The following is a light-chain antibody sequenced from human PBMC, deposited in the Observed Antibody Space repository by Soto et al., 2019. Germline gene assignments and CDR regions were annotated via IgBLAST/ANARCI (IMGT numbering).Light chain of an antibody. J-gene: IGKJ3*01. CDR1: QSVASNY. V-gene: IGKV3-20*01. Sequence: EIVLTQSPATLSLSPGESATLSCRASQSVASNYFAWYQKRPGQAPRLLIYAASTRAAGIPDRFTGSGSGTDFTLTISRLEPDDFAVFFCHQYSRSPIFTFGPGTTVDIK. CDR2: AAS. CDR3: HQYSRSPIFT.